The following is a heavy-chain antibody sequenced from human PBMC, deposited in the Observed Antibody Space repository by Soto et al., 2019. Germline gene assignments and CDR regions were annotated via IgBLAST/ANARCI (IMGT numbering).Heavy chain of an antibody. D-gene: IGHD2-21*02. J-gene: IGHJ4*02. Sequence: GGSLRLSCAASGFTFSSYAMSWVRQAPGKGLEWVSAISGSGGSTYYADSVKGRFTISRDNSKNTLYLQMNSLRAEDTAVYYCAKDSVISVVVTELLFPLYFDYWGQGTLVTVSS. CDR2: ISGSGGST. V-gene: IGHV3-23*01. CDR1: GFTFSSYA. CDR3: AKDSVISVVVTELLFPLYFDY.